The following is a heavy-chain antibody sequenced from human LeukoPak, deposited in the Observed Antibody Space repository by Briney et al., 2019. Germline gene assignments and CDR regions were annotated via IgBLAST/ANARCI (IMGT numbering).Heavy chain of an antibody. Sequence: GGSLRLSCAASGFTFSRYSMNWVRQAPGKGLEWVSTISGGGGSTFYADSVKGRFTISRDNSKNTLYLQMNSLRAEDTAVYYCAKGRGWLQFFDYWGQGTLVTVSS. CDR2: ISGGGGST. CDR1: GFTFSRYS. D-gene: IGHD5-24*01. V-gene: IGHV3-23*01. CDR3: AKGRGWLQFFDY. J-gene: IGHJ4*02.